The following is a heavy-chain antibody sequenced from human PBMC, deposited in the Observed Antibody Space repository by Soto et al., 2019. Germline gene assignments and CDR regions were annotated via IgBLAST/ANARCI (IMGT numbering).Heavy chain of an antibody. D-gene: IGHD2-8*01. Sequence: QVQLQESGPGLVKPSQTLSLTCTVSGGSISSGGYYWNWIRQHPVQGLEWIGHISHSGNTYYNPSLKSRVDISVDTSENQFSLKLNSVPAADTAVYYCARGILIWGQGTLVTVSS. CDR3: ARGILI. V-gene: IGHV4-31*03. CDR1: GGSISSGGYY. J-gene: IGHJ4*02. CDR2: ISHSGNT.